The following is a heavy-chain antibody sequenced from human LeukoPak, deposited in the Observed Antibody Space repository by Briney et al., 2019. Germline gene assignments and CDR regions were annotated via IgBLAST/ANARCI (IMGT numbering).Heavy chain of an antibody. J-gene: IGHJ4*02. CDR3: ARGGYCSGGSCYFSYFDY. Sequence: GVSVKVSCKASGYTFTSYAMNWVRQAPGQGLEWMGWINTNTGNPTYAQGFTGRFVFSLDTSVSTAYLQISSLKAEDTAVYYCARGGYCSGGSCYFSYFDYWGQGTLVTVSS. CDR2: INTNTGNP. D-gene: IGHD2-15*01. V-gene: IGHV7-4-1*02. CDR1: GYTFTSYA.